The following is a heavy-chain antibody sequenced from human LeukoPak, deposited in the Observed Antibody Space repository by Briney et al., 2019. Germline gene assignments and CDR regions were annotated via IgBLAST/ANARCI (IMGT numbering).Heavy chain of an antibody. V-gene: IGHV1-8*01. CDR1: GYTFTSYD. Sequence: GASVKVSCKASGYTFTSYDINWVRQATGQGLEWMGWMNPNSGNTGYAQKFQGRVTMTRNTSISTAYMELSSLRSDDTAVYYCARATGVSYYYDSSGYYGDYWGQGTLVTVSS. CDR3: ARATGVSYYYDSSGYYGDY. CDR2: MNPNSGNT. D-gene: IGHD3-22*01. J-gene: IGHJ4*02.